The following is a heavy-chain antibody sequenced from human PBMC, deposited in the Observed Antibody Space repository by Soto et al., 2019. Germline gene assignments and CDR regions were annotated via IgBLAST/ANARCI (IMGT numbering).Heavy chain of an antibody. CDR3: AKSFLSGIRGYMDV. CDR2: ISGSGGST. Sequence: EVQLLESGGGLVQPGGSLRLSCAASGFTFSSYAMSWVRQAPGKGLEWVSAISGSGGSTYYADPVKGRCTISRDNTKHTPYLQMNSLRAEDTAVYYCAKSFLSGIRGYMDVWGKGTTVTVSS. V-gene: IGHV3-23*01. D-gene: IGHD3-3*01. J-gene: IGHJ6*03. CDR1: GFTFSSYA.